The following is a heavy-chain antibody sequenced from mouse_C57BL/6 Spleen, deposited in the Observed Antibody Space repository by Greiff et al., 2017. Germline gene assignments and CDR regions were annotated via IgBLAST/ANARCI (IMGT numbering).Heavy chain of an antibody. J-gene: IGHJ2*01. CDR3: ARGITTVVADYFDY. CDR2: ISSGGSYT. D-gene: IGHD1-1*01. Sequence: EVQGVESGGDLVKPGGSLKLSCAASGFTFSSYGMSWVRQTPDKRLEWVATISSGGSYTYYPDSVKGRFTISRDNAKNTLYLQMSSLKSEDTAMYYCARGITTVVADYFDYWGQGTTLTVSS. V-gene: IGHV5-6*01. CDR1: GFTFSSYG.